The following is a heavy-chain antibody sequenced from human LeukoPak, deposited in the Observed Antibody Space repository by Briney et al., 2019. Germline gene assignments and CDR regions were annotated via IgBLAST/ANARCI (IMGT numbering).Heavy chain of an antibody. Sequence: PGGSLRLSCAASGFTFSSYAMGWVRQAPGKGLEWVSAISASGGSTYYADSVKGRFTISRDNSKNTLYLQMNSLRAEDTAVYYCAKDRIRDYYDSSGYKFPDAFDIWGQGTMVTVSS. D-gene: IGHD3-22*01. CDR2: ISASGGST. J-gene: IGHJ3*02. CDR3: AKDRIRDYYDSSGYKFPDAFDI. V-gene: IGHV3-23*01. CDR1: GFTFSSYA.